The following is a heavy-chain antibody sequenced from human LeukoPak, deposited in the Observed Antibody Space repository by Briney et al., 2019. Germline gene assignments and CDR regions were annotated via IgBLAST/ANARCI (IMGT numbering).Heavy chain of an antibody. CDR1: GFTFSTYA. J-gene: IGHJ4*02. V-gene: IGHV3-30*04. CDR2: ISFDGSNK. Sequence: PGGSLRLSCAGSGFTFSTYAMHWVRQAPGKGLEWVAVISFDGSNKYYADSVKGRFTISRDTSKNTLYLHMNSLRAEDTAVYYXXXXXXXXYDSSGYYYSYYFDYWGQGTLVTVSS. D-gene: IGHD3-22*01. CDR3: XXXXXXXYDSSGYYYSYYFDY.